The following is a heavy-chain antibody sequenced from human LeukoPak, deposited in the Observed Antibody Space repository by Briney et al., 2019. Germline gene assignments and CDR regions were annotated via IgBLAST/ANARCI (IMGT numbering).Heavy chain of an antibody. Sequence: GGSLRLSCAASGFTFSTYAMSWVRQAPARGLEWVSAISGSGGSTYYTDSVKGRFTISRDNSKNTLYLQMNSLRAEDTAVYYCAKRATPSPHFDYWGQGTLVTVSS. CDR1: GFTFSTYA. D-gene: IGHD2-15*01. V-gene: IGHV3-23*01. CDR2: ISGSGGST. CDR3: AKRATPSPHFDY. J-gene: IGHJ4*02.